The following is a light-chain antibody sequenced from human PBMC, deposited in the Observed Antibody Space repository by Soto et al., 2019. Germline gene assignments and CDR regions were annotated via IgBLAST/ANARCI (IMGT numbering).Light chain of an antibody. CDR1: QSVSSNY. Sequence: EIVLTQSPGTLSLSPGEGATLSCRASQSVSSNYLAWYQQKPGQAPRHLIYGASSRATGIPDTFSGSGSGTDFTLNISRLEPEDFAVYYGQQYGSAPSTFGGGTKVEIK. J-gene: IGKJ4*01. V-gene: IGKV3-20*01. CDR3: QQYGSAPST. CDR2: GAS.